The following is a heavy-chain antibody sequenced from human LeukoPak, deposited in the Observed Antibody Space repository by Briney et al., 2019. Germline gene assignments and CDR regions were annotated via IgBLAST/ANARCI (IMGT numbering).Heavy chain of an antibody. CDR3: ARRRITISHMDV. D-gene: IGHD3-3*01. J-gene: IGHJ6*03. CDR1: GFTFSSYG. Sequence: GGSLRLSCAASGFTFSSYGMHWVRQAPGKGLEWASSISSSSSYIYYADSVKGRFTISRDNAKNSLYLQMNSLRAEDTAVYYCARRRITISHMDVWGKGTTVTVSS. V-gene: IGHV3-21*01. CDR2: ISSSSSYI.